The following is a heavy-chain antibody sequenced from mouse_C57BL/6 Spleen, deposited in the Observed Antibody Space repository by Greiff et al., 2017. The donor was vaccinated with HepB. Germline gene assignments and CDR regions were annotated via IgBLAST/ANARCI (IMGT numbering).Heavy chain of an antibody. CDR1: GYTFTDYY. D-gene: IGHD4-1*01. V-gene: IGHV1-19*01. Sequence: VQLQQSGPVLVKPGASVKMSCKASGYTFTDYYMNWVKQSHGKSLEWIGVINPYNGGTSYNQKFKGKATLTVDKSSSTAYMELNSLTSEDSAVYYCARGPNWGYFDVWGTGTTVTVSS. CDR3: ARGPNWGYFDV. J-gene: IGHJ1*03. CDR2: INPYNGGT.